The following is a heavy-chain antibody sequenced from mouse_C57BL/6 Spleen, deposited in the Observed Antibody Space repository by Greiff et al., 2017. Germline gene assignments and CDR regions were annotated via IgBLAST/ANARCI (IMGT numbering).Heavy chain of an antibody. CDR1: GYTFTSYW. CDR2: IDPSDSAT. V-gene: IGHV1-52*01. Sequence: QVQLQQPGAELVRPGSSVKLSCKASGYTFTSYWMHWVKQRPIQGLEWIGNIDPSDSATHYNQKFKDKATLTVDKSSSTAYMQLSSLTSEDAAVYYCARGRLKGYAMDYWGQGTSVTVSS. J-gene: IGHJ4*01. CDR3: ARGRLKGYAMDY.